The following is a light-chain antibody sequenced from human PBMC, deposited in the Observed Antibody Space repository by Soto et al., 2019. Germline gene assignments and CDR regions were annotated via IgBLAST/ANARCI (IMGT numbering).Light chain of an antibody. Sequence: EFVLTQSPGTLSLSPGERATLSCSASQSVASSHLAWYRQKPGQAPRLLIYGASRRATGFPARFSGSGSGTDFTLTISSLQSEDFAVYYCQQYDNWPWTFGQGTKV. CDR2: GAS. V-gene: IGKV3-15*01. CDR1: QSVASSH. CDR3: QQYDNWPWT. J-gene: IGKJ1*01.